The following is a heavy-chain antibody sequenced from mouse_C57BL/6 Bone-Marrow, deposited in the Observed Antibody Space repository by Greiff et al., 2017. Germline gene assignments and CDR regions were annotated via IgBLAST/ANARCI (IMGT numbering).Heavy chain of an antibody. CDR3: ARRAYGSIWYFDG. CDR1: GYTFTSYW. V-gene: IGHV1-7*01. Sequence: VQLQQSGAELAKPGASVKLSCKASGYTFTSYWMHWVKQRPGQGLEWIGYINPSSGYTKYNQKFKDKATLTADKSSSTAYMQLGSLTYEDSAVYYCARRAYGSIWYFDGWGTGTTVTVSS. J-gene: IGHJ1*03. D-gene: IGHD1-1*01. CDR2: INPSSGYT.